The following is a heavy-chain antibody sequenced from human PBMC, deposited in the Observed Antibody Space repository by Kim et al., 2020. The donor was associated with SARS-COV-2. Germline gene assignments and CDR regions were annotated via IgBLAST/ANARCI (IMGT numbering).Heavy chain of an antibody. CDR3: ARAPNRIRPSPRPFDY. V-gene: IGHV4-34*01. Sequence: SETLSLTRAVYGGSFSGYYWSWIRQPPGKGLEWIGEINHSGSTNYNPSLKSRVTISVDTSKNQFSLKLSSVTAADTAVYYCARAPNRIRPSPRPFDYWGQGTLVTVSS. CDR1: GGSFSGYY. D-gene: IGHD2-8*01. J-gene: IGHJ4*02. CDR2: INHSGST.